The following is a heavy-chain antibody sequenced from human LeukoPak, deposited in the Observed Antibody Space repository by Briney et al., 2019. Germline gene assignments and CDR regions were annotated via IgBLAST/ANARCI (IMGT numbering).Heavy chain of an antibody. V-gene: IGHV3-15*07. D-gene: IGHD5/OR15-5a*01. CDR1: SCIFSDAW. Sequence: GGSLRLSCAASSCIFSDAWMNWVRQAPGKGLEWVGRIETKAHGGTTKYAAPVKGRFTISRDDSKNTLYLQMSSLKTEDTAAYYCTTDPFYDSAGFAFWGQGTLVTVS. CDR2: IETKAHGGTT. CDR3: TTDPFYDSAGFAF. J-gene: IGHJ4*02.